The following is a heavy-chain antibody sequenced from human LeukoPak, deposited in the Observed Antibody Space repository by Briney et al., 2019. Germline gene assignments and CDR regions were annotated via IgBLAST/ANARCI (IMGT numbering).Heavy chain of an antibody. CDR2: ITSRGEST. V-gene: IGHV3-23*01. CDR1: GFTFSIYA. D-gene: IGHD3-22*01. J-gene: IGHJ4*02. CDR3: ARDRPNYYGSDGHYYRRDGDY. Sequence: GGSLRLSCAASGFTFSIYAMSRVRQAPGKGLQWVSSITSRGESTWYVDSVKGRFTITRDNSENTLYLQMHSLRAEDTAVYYCARDRPNYYGSDGHYYRRDGDYWGRGTLVSVSS.